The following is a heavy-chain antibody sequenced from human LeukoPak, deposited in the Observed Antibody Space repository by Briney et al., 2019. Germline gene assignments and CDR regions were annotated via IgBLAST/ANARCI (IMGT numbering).Heavy chain of an antibody. J-gene: IGHJ4*02. V-gene: IGHV7-4-1*02. CDR2: IDTNTGNP. Sequence: EASVKVSCKASGYTFTGYYMHWVRQAPGQGLGWMGWIDTNTGNPTYAQGFTGRFVFSLDTSVSTAYLQISSLKAEDTAVYYCAREFYYDSSGYPGDYWGQGTLVTVSS. D-gene: IGHD3-22*01. CDR1: GYTFTGYY. CDR3: AREFYYDSSGYPGDY.